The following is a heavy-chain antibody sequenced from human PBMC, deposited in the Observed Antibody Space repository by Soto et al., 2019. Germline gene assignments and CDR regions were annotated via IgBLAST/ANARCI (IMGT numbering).Heavy chain of an antibody. J-gene: IGHJ4*02. CDR2: ISASGGST. V-gene: IGHV3-23*01. D-gene: IGHD3-16*01. Sequence: EVQLLESGGGLVQPGGSLRLSCVASGFTYSSSAMTWVRQAPGKGLEWVSGISASGGSTYYAESVKGRFTISRDNSKNSLYLQMNSLRADDTAMYYCAKSWGSSADWGQGTLVTVSS. CDR1: GFTYSSSA. CDR3: AKSWGSSAD.